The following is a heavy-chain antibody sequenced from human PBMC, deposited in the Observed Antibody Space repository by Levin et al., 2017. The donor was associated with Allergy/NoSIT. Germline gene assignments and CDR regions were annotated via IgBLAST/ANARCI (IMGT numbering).Heavy chain of an antibody. CDR3: TTDRVPYSSSWYGYYFDS. CDR1: GFALSTYG. J-gene: IGHJ4*02. CDR2: ISYGGREK. D-gene: IGHD6-13*01. V-gene: IGHV3-30*03. Sequence: GESLKISCAASGFALSTYGMHWVRQASGKGLEWVAYISYGGREKYYADSVKGRFTISRDTSKNTLYLQMNSLRTEDSAVYFCTTDRVPYSSSWYGYYFDSWGPGTLVIVSS.